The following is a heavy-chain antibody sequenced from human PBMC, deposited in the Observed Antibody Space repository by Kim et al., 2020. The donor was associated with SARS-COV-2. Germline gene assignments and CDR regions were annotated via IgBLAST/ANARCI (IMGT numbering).Heavy chain of an antibody. D-gene: IGHD3-16*01. CDR2: IYHGGTS. Sequence: SETLSFTCSVSGVSVSSPNWWSWVRQFPGKGLEWIGEIYHGGTSNYNPSLKSRVSLSIDKSRDEVSLKLASVTAADTAVYYCVKVWGGGFDSWGQG. CDR1: GVSVSSPNW. J-gene: IGHJ4*02. CDR3: VKVWGGGFDS. V-gene: IGHV4-4*02.